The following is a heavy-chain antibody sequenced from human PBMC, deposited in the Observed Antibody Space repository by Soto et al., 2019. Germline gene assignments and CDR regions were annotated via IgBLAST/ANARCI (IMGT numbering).Heavy chain of an antibody. CDR2: ISGSGTTI. CDR1: GFTFSDYY. V-gene: IGHV3-11*01. J-gene: IGHJ4*02. Sequence: QVQLVDSGGDLVKPGGSLRLSCAASGFTFSDYYMTWIRQAPGKGLEWISYISGSGTTIYDADSVKGRFTISRDNAKNSLYLQMNSLRADDTAVYYCARDGACSGGWCYRNFAFDYWGQGTLVTVSS. D-gene: IGHD2-15*01. CDR3: ARDGACSGGWCYRNFAFDY.